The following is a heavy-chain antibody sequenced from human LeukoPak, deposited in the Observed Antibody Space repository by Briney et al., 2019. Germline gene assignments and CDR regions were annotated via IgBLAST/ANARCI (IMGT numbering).Heavy chain of an antibody. D-gene: IGHD4-11*01. CDR2: ISSSSSTI. Sequence: ETLSLTCAVYGGSFSGYYWSWVRQAPGKGLEWVSYISSSSSTIYYADSVKGRFTISRDNAKNSLYLQMNSLRAEDTAVYYCARDLATVTPFDYWGQGTLVTVSS. V-gene: IGHV3-48*01. CDR3: ARDLATVTPFDY. CDR1: GGSFSGYY. J-gene: IGHJ4*02.